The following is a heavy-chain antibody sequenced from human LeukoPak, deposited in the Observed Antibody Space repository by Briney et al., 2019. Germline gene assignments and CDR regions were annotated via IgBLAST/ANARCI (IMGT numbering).Heavy chain of an antibody. Sequence: KPGGSLRLSCAAPGLTFSNAWMSWVRQAPGKGLEWVGRIKSKTDGETTDYATPAKGRFTISRDDSKDTLYLQMNSLKTEDTAVYYCTTEGYYVSGIYWGQGTLVTVSS. CDR1: GLTFSNAW. J-gene: IGHJ4*02. CDR2: IKSKTDGETT. D-gene: IGHD3-10*01. CDR3: TTEGYYVSGIY. V-gene: IGHV3-15*01.